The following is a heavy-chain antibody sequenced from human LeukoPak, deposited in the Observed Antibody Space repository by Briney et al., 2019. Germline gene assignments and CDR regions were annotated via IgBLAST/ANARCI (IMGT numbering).Heavy chain of an antibody. CDR3: ARELYYDILTGYAIDY. Sequence: GASVKVSCKASGYTFTNYYIHWVRQAPGQGLEWMGLINPGGDNTDYAQNFQGRVTMTRDTSTSTVYMGLSSLRSEDTAVYYCARELYYDILTGYAIDYWGQGTLVTVSS. CDR2: INPGGDNT. J-gene: IGHJ4*02. V-gene: IGHV1-46*01. CDR1: GYTFTNYY. D-gene: IGHD3-9*01.